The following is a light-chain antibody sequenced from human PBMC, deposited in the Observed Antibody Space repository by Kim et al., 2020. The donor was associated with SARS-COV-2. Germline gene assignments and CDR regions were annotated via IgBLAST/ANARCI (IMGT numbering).Light chain of an antibody. CDR2: AAS. CDR1: QGIRND. V-gene: IGKV1-6*01. CDR3: LQDYNYPYS. Sequence: FASVGDRVSITCRASQGIRNDLGWYQQKPGKAPKLLIYAASSLQSGVPSRFGGSGSGTDFTLTISSLQPEDFATYYCLQDYNYPYSFGQGTKLEI. J-gene: IGKJ2*01.